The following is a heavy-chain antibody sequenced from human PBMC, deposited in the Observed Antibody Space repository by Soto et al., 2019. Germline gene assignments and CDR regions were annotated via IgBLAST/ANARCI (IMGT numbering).Heavy chain of an antibody. CDR1: GFTFSSYG. D-gene: IGHD6-13*01. CDR2: IWYDGSNK. J-gene: IGHJ6*02. Sequence: PGGSLRLSCAASGFTFSSYGMHWVRQAPGKGLEWVAVIWYDGSNKYYADSVKGRFTISRDNSKNTLYLQMNSLRAEDTAVYYCARDCDSSSWYHYYYYYGMDVRGQGTTVTVSS. CDR3: ARDCDSSSWYHYYYYYGMDV. V-gene: IGHV3-33*01.